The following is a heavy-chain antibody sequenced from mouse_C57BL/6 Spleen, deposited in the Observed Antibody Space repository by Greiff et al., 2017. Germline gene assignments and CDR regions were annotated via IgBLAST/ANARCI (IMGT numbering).Heavy chain of an antibody. CDR2: INYDGSST. Sequence: EVMLVESEGGLVQPGSSMKLSCTASGFTFSDYYMALVRQVPEQGLEWVANINYDGSSTYYLDSLKSRFIISRDNAKNILYLQMSSLKSEDTATYYCARVHYYGSSPAWFAYWGQGTLVTVSA. CDR3: ARVHYYGSSPAWFAY. J-gene: IGHJ3*01. CDR1: GFTFSDYY. D-gene: IGHD1-1*01. V-gene: IGHV5-16*01.